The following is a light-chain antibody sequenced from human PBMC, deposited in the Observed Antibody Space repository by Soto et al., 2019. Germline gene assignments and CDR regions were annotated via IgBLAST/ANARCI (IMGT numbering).Light chain of an antibody. CDR3: QQYNNWPS. V-gene: IGKV3-15*01. J-gene: IGKJ5*01. CDR2: DIS. Sequence: EVVITQYPATLSLSPGGRATLSCRASQTVSRNLAWYQQRPGQAPRLLIYDISNRAAGVPARFSGSGSETEFTLTIRSLQSEDFAVYFCQQYNNWPSFGQGARLEIK. CDR1: QTVSRN.